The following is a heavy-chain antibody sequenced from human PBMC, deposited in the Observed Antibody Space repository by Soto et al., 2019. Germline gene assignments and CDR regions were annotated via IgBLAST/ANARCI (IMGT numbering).Heavy chain of an antibody. D-gene: IGHD2-21*02. CDR1: GGTFSSYA. CDR2: FIPIFGTA. Sequence: ASVKVSCKASGGTFSSYAISWVRQAPGQGLQWMGGFIPIFGTANYAQKFQGRVTITADKSTSTAYMELSSLRSEDTAEYYCARAKKASCGGDCYSGIYSYYYYGMDVWGQGTTVTVSS. J-gene: IGHJ6*02. CDR3: ARAKKASCGGDCYSGIYSYYYYGMDV. V-gene: IGHV1-69*06.